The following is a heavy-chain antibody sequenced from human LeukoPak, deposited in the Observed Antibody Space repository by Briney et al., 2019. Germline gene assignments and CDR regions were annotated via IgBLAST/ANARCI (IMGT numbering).Heavy chain of an antibody. CDR1: GGSISSHY. V-gene: IGHV4-59*11. CDR3: ARGKGDQAGNYGMDV. Sequence: PSETLSLTCTVSGGSISSHYWTWIRQPPGKGLEWIGYIDYSGSPNYNPSLKSRVTISEDTSKNQFSLRLSSVTAAATAVYYCARGKGDQAGNYGMDVWGQGTTVTVSS. J-gene: IGHJ6*02. D-gene: IGHD6-13*01. CDR2: IDYSGSP.